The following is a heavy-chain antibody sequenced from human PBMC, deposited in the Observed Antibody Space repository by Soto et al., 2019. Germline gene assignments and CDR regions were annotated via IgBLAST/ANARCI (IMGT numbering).Heavy chain of an antibody. Sequence: QLQLQESGPGLVKPSETLSLTCTVSGGSISSSSYYGGWIRQPPGKGLEWIGSIYYSGSTYYNPSLKSRVTISVDTSKNQFSLKMSSVTAADTAVYYCARRLYYDSSGFEGGGMDVRGQGTTVTVSS. CDR2: IYYSGST. J-gene: IGHJ6*02. CDR1: GGSISSSSYY. V-gene: IGHV4-39*01. CDR3: ARRLYYDSSGFEGGGMDV. D-gene: IGHD3-22*01.